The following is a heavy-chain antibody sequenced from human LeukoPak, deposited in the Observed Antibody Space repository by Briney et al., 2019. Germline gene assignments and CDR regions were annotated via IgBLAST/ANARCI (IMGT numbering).Heavy chain of an antibody. V-gene: IGHV3-7*01. CDR1: GLTFTNNA. Sequence: SGGSLRLSCAASGLTFTNNAMSWVRQTPGKGLEWVANIKQDGSEKYYVDSVKGRFTISRDNAKNSLYLQMNSLRAEDTAVYYCARKSPTGWQWLVRSSYYYYMDVWGKGTTVTVSS. J-gene: IGHJ6*03. CDR3: ARKSPTGWQWLVRSSYYYYMDV. CDR2: IKQDGSEK. D-gene: IGHD6-19*01.